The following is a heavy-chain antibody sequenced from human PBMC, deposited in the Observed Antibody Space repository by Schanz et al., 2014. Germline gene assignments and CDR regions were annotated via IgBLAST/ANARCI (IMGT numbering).Heavy chain of an antibody. CDR1: GGTFSSYT. Sequence: QVQLVQSEAEVKKPGSSVKVSCKASGGTFSSYTISWVRQAPGQGLEWMGRIIPILGIANYAQNFQGRVTITADKSTSTAYMELTSLRSEDTAVYYCARDGVDAAAGGNYWGQGTLVNVSS. J-gene: IGHJ4*02. D-gene: IGHD6-13*01. V-gene: IGHV1-69*08. CDR3: ARDGVDAAAGGNY. CDR2: IIPILGIA.